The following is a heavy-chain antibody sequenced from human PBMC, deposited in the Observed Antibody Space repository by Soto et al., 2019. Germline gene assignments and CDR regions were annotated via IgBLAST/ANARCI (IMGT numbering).Heavy chain of an antibody. CDR1: GFTFSTYA. J-gene: IGHJ6*02. CDR3: AKPYYGSGSYLGGMDV. V-gene: IGHV3-23*01. Sequence: EVPVLESGGDLVQPGGSLRLSCSPSGFTFSTYAMNWVRQAPGKGLEWVSAISGSGDSTYYTDSVKGRFTISRDNSKNTLYLQMNSLRAEDTAVYYCAKPYYGSGSYLGGMDVWGQGTTVTVSS. CDR2: ISGSGDST. D-gene: IGHD3-10*01.